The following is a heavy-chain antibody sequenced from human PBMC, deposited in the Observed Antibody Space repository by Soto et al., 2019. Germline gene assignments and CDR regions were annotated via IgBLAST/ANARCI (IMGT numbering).Heavy chain of an antibody. CDR1: GFTFSSYA. J-gene: IGHJ4*02. CDR2: ISGSGGSM. D-gene: IGHD1-26*01. CDR3: ARRGSGSYHDY. V-gene: IGHV3-23*01. Sequence: EVQLLESGGGLVQPGGSLRLSCAASGFTFSSYAMRWVRQAPGKGLEWVSAISGSGGSMYYADSVKGRFTISRDNSKNTLYLQMNSLRAEDTAVYYCARRGSGSYHDYWGQGTLVTVSS.